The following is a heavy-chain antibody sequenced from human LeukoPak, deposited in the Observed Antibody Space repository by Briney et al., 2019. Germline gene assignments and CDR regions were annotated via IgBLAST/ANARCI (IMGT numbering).Heavy chain of an antibody. V-gene: IGHV4-34*01. Sequence: SETLSLTCAVYGGSFSGYYWSWIRQPPGKGLEWIGEINHSGSTNYNPSLKSRVTISVDTSKNQLSLKLSSVTAADTAVYYCAREKRMGYLDPWGQGTLVTVSS. CDR3: AREKRMGYLDP. J-gene: IGHJ5*02. CDR1: GGSFSGYY. D-gene: IGHD1-1*01. CDR2: INHSGST.